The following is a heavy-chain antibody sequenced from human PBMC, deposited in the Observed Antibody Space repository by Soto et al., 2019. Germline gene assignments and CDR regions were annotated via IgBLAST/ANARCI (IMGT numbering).Heavy chain of an antibody. CDR3: ARESVGWFDP. J-gene: IGHJ5*02. V-gene: IGHV3-33*01. Sequence: QVQLVESGGGVVQPGRSLRLSCAASGLTFNSYGMHWVRQAPGKGLEWVAAIWYDGSNKSYADSVKGRFTISRENSKNTLYLEMNSLRAEDTAVYYCARESVGWFDPWGQGTLVTVSS. CDR1: GLTFNSYG. CDR2: IWYDGSNK.